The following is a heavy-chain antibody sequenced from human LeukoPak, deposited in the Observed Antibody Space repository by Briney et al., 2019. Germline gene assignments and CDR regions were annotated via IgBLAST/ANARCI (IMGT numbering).Heavy chain of an antibody. J-gene: IGHJ4*02. CDR1: GFTVSSNY. D-gene: IGHD6-13*01. CDR3: ATESSAALDY. CDR2: IYSGGST. V-gene: IGHV3-66*01. Sequence: GGSLRLSCAASGFTVSSNYMSWVRQAPGKGLEWVSVIYSGGSTYYADSVKGRFTISRDNSKNTLYLQMNSLRAEDTAVYFCATESSAALDYWGQGTLVTVSS.